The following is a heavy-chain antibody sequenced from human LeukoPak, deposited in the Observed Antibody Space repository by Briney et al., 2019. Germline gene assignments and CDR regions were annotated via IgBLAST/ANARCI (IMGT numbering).Heavy chain of an antibody. Sequence: SETLSLTCTVSGGSISSSSYYWGWIRQPPGKGLEWIGSIYYSGSTYYNPSLKSRVTISVDTSKNQFSLKLSSVTAADTAVYYCARAAYYHDSSGYYGAYYFDYWGQGTLVTVSS. D-gene: IGHD3-22*01. J-gene: IGHJ4*02. CDR2: IYYSGST. CDR3: ARAAYYHDSSGYYGAYYFDY. CDR1: GGSISSSSYY. V-gene: IGHV4-39*07.